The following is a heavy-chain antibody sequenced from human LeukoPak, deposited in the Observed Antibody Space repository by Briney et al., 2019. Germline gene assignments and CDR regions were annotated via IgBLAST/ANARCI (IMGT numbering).Heavy chain of an antibody. J-gene: IGHJ4*02. CDR1: GFTFSGSA. CDR2: IRSKANSYAT. Sequence: GGSLRLSCAASGFTFSGSAMHWVRQASGKGLEWVGRIRSKANSYATAYAASVKGRFTISRDDSKNTAYLQMNSLKTEDTAVYFCTSRLLILLWTNDFWGQGTPVTVSS. V-gene: IGHV3-73*01. D-gene: IGHD5-18*01. CDR3: TSRLLILLWTNDF.